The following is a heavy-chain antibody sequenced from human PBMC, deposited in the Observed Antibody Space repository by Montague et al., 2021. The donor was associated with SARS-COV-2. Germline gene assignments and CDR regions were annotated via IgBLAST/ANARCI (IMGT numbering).Heavy chain of an antibody. CDR1: GGSISSSSYY. CDR3: ARSDLSVIVLVVYATRGGYFDL. V-gene: IGHV4-39*07. D-gene: IGHD2-8*02. Sequence: SETLSLTCTVSGGSISSSSYYWGWIPQPPGKGLEWIGSIYYSGSTYYNPSLKSRVTISVDTSKNQFSLKLSSVTAADTAVYYCARSDLSVIVLVVYATRGGYFDLWGRGTLVTASS. CDR2: IYYSGST. J-gene: IGHJ2*01.